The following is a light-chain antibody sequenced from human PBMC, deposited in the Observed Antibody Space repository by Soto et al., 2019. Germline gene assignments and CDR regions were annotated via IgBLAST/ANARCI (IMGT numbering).Light chain of an antibody. CDR2: DAS. V-gene: IGKV1-5*01. Sequence: DIQMTHCPSTLSASVGDRVTITCGASQSASTFLAWYQQKPGQAPKLLIYDASTLQSGVPSRFSASGSGTEFALTISGLQADDFAVYYCQQYNRYAVRFGEGPKGDIK. CDR3: QQYNRYAVR. CDR1: QSASTF. J-gene: IGKJ1*01.